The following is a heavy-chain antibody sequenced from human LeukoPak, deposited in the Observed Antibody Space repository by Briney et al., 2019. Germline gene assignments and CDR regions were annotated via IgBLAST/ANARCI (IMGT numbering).Heavy chain of an antibody. CDR2: INPNSGGT. J-gene: IGHJ6*02. D-gene: IGHD3-3*01. V-gene: IGHV1-2*04. CDR1: GYTFTGYY. CDR3: ARWSLASLGYGMDV. Sequence: ASVKVSCKASGYTFTGYYMHWVRQAPGQGLEWMGWINPNSGGTNYAQKFQGWVTMTRDTSISTAYMELSRLRSDDTAVYYCARWSLASLGYGMDVWGQGTMVTVSS.